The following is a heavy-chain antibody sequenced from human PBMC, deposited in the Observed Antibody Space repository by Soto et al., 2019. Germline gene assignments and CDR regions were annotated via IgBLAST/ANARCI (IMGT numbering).Heavy chain of an antibody. CDR1: GGTFSSYA. D-gene: IGHD1-1*01. CDR3: PRETSVYNRLLHFDY. Sequence: QVQLVQSGAEVKKPGSSVKVSCKASGGTFSSYAISWVRQAPGQGLEWMGGIIPIFGTGNYAQKFHGRVTITAYEHRRTAYMQLRSLRSEDTVVYYCPRETSVYNRLLHFDYWGQGNLVTGSS. CDR2: IIPIFGTG. V-gene: IGHV1-69*01. J-gene: IGHJ4*02.